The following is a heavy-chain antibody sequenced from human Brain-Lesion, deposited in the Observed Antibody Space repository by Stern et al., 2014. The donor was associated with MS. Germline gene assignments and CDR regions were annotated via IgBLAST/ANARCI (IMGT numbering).Heavy chain of an antibody. D-gene: IGHD2-2*01. Sequence: QVQLQESGPGLVKPSETLSLTCTVSGGSVSSYDWNWIRQPPGKGLEWIGYIYDTGRTDSNPSLKSRVTISLDTSKNQFSLRLTSVTAADTAVYYCASVLTGYCSSSACSGEYYYGVDVWGQGTAVAVSS. CDR1: GGSVSSYD. CDR3: ASVLTGYCSSSACSGEYYYGVDV. V-gene: IGHV4-59*02. J-gene: IGHJ6*02. CDR2: IYDTGRT.